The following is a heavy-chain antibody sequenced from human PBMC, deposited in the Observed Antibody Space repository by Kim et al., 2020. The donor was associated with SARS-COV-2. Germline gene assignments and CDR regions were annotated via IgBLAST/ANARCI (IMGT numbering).Heavy chain of an antibody. V-gene: IGHV3-7*01. CDR1: GFTFSTFW. CDR2: INQDGSEK. Sequence: GGSLRLSCAASGFTFSTFWMSWVRQAPGKGLEWVANINQDGSEKYYVDSVKGRFTISRDNAKSSLYLQMNSLRAEDKAVYYCARARRTDYWVQGTLVTVS. CDR3: ARARRTDY. J-gene: IGHJ4*02.